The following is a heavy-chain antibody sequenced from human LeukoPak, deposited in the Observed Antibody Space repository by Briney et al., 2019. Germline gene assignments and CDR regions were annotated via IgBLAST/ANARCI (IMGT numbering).Heavy chain of an antibody. CDR3: ARSVIWTARVFYFDY. CDR1: GYSISSGYY. J-gene: IGHJ4*02. CDR2: IYHSGST. D-gene: IGHD6-6*01. Sequence: SETQSLTCTVSGYSISSGYYWSWIRQPPGKGLEWIGYIYHSGSTYYNPSLKSRVTISVDRSKNQFSLKLSSVTAADTAVYYCARSVIWTARVFYFDYWGQGTLVTVSS. V-gene: IGHV4-38-2*02.